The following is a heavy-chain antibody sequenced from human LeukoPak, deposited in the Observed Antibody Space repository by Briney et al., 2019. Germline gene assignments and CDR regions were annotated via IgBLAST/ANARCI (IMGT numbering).Heavy chain of an antibody. V-gene: IGHV3-30*02. D-gene: IGHD3-10*01. CDR1: GFTFSSYG. J-gene: IGHJ4*02. CDR3: AKDLYYYGSGGCSDY. CDR2: IRYDGSNK. Sequence: GGSLRLSCAASGFTFSSYGMHWVRQAPGKGLEWVAFIRYDGSNKYYADSVKGRFTISRDNSKNTLYLQMNSLRAEDTAVYYCAKDLYYYGSGGCSDYWGQGTLVTVSS.